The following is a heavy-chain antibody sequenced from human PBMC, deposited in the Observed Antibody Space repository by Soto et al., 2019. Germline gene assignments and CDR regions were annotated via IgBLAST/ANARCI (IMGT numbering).Heavy chain of an antibody. D-gene: IGHD4-17*01. Sequence: SETLSLTCTVSGGSISSYYWSWIRQPPGKGLEWIGEINHSGSTNYNPSLKSRVTISVDTSKNQFSLKLSSVTAADTAVYYCARGSFTTVTTSKESLRSYYGMDVWGQGTTVTVSS. J-gene: IGHJ6*02. CDR1: GGSISSYY. V-gene: IGHV4-34*01. CDR3: ARGSFTTVTTSKESLRSYYGMDV. CDR2: INHSGST.